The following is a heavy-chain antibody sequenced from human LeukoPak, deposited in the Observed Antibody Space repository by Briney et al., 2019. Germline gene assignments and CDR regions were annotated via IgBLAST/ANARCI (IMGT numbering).Heavy chain of an antibody. CDR3: ARGGWFDP. V-gene: IGHV4-59*01. J-gene: IGHJ5*02. CDR1: GGSISNYY. Sequence: SETLSLTCTVSGGSISNYYWSWIRQPPGKGLEWIGYIYYSGSTNYNPSLKSRVTISVDTSKNQFSLKLSSVTAADTAVYYCARGGWFDPWGQGTLVTVSS. CDR2: IYYSGST.